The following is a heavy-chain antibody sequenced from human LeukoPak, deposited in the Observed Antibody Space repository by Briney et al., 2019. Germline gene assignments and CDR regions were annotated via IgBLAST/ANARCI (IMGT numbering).Heavy chain of an antibody. J-gene: IGHJ3*02. Sequence: PGGSLRLSCAASGFTFSTHDLNWVRQAPGKGLEWVSFISSRSSTIYYADSVKGRFTISRDNAKNSLYLQMNSLRAEDTAVYYCARDSAPLEWWYPDAFDIWGQGTMVTVSS. CDR1: GFTFSTHD. CDR3: ARDSAPLEWWYPDAFDI. V-gene: IGHV3-48*04. D-gene: IGHD2-15*01. CDR2: ISSRSSTI.